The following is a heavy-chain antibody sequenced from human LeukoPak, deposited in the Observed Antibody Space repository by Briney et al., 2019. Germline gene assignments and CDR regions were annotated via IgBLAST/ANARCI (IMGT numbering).Heavy chain of an antibody. CDR1: RFAFDNFA. J-gene: IGHJ6*03. CDR2: VNDNGAAT. V-gene: IGHV3-23*01. CDR3: AKGLKTGVGPYMGYHYYMDV. Sequence: GGSLRLSCAASRFAFDNFAMSWVRQAPGKGLKWVATVNDNGAATLYADSVKGRFTISRDNSYNTVSLQMNGLRDDDTGVYYCAKGLKTGVGPYMGYHYYMDVWGKGATVTVSS. D-gene: IGHD3-16*01.